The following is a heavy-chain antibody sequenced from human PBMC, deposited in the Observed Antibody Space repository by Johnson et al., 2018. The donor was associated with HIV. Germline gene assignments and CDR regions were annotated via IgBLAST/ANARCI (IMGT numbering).Heavy chain of an antibody. V-gene: IGHV3-30*04. CDR1: GFTFSSYA. CDR3: ARGSRYSHDNDDVYLHHAFDI. Sequence: QVQLVESGGVVVQPGRSLRLSCAASGFTFSSYAMHWVRQAPGKGLEWVAVISYDGSEKYYADSVKGRFTISSDSSKNTLYLKVNSLRAEDTAVYYCARGSRYSHDNDDVYLHHAFDIWGQGTMVTVSS. CDR2: ISYDGSEK. D-gene: IGHD1-26*01. J-gene: IGHJ3*02.